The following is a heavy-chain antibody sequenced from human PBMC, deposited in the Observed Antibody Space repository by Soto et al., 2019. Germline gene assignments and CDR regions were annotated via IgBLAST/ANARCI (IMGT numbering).Heavy chain of an antibody. Sequence: PSETLSLTYAVSGVSIGNPNCCPCVRQAPGKGLEWIGDIWPSGGTTYNPSLKNRVTISVDTSKNQFSLKLTSVTAADTAVYYCARDLRGVVISSGGFDPWGQGTLVTVSS. J-gene: IGHJ5*02. D-gene: IGHD3-3*01. CDR2: IWPSGGT. CDR1: GVSIGNPNC. CDR3: ARDLRGVVISSGGFDP. V-gene: IGHV4-4*02.